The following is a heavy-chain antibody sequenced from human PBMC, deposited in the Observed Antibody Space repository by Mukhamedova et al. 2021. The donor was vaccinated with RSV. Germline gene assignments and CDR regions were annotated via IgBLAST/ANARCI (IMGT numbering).Heavy chain of an antibody. Sequence: GLEWVTFISNDGNNKYYVDSVKGRFTVSRDNSKNTLYLQMNSLRPEDTAVYYCANSNYVPFDYWGQGTLVTVSS. CDR3: ANSNYVPFDY. V-gene: IGHV3-30*18. CDR2: ISNDGNNK. D-gene: IGHD4-11*01. J-gene: IGHJ4*02.